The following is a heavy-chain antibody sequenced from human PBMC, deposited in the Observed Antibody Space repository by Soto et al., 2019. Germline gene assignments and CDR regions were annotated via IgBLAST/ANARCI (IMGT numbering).Heavy chain of an antibody. D-gene: IGHD6-19*01. CDR2: INSDGSST. CDR3: ARRGAVAGLHS. J-gene: IGHJ4*02. Sequence: EVQLVESGGGLVQPGGSLRVSCAASGFTFSSYWMHWVRQAPGKGLVWVSRINSDGSSTSYADSVKGRFTISRDNAKNTLYLPMNGLRAEDTGIYYCARRGAVAGLHSWGQGTLVTVSS. CDR1: GFTFSSYW. V-gene: IGHV3-74*01.